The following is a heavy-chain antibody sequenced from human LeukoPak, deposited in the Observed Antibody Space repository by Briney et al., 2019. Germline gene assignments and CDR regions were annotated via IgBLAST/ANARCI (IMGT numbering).Heavy chain of an antibody. D-gene: IGHD6-13*01. CDR1: GFTFSSYA. J-gene: IGHJ4*02. CDR2: ISYDGSNK. CDR3: ARDGIAAAGPSPYRTYFDY. V-gene: IGHV3-30-3*01. Sequence: PGGSLRLSCAASGFTFSSYAMHWVRQAPGKGLEWVAVISYDGSNKYYADSVKGRFTISRDNSKNTLYLQMNSLRAEDTAVYYCARDGIAAAGPSPYRTYFDYWGQGTLVTVSS.